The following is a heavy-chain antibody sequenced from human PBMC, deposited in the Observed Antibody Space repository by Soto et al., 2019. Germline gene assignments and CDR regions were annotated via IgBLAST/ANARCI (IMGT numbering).Heavy chain of an antibody. J-gene: IGHJ4*02. D-gene: IGHD3-16*01. CDR1: GFIFSDYY. CDR3: ARDHGGGGLTLEY. V-gene: IGHV3-11*01. Sequence: DLEESGGGLVKPGGSLRLSCTASGFIFSDYYMSWIRQAPGKGLEWVSDISNSGRITHHADSVEGRFTISRDNANDSLYLQMNSLRPEDSAIYYCARDHGGGGLTLEYWGQGTLVTVSS. CDR2: ISNSGRIT.